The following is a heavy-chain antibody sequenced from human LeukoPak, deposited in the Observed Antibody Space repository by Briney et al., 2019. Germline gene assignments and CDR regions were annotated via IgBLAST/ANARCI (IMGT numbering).Heavy chain of an antibody. CDR1: GFTLNTYT. CDR2: IIGMGRGT. D-gene: IGHD1-26*01. CDR3: VFQRQGALE. J-gene: IGHJ1*01. V-gene: IGHV3-64D*09. Sequence: GESLTLSWSASGFTLNTYTMHWVRQAPGRGLEYVSGIIGMGRGTFHADSVKGRFSISRDNSKSTLYLQMSSLRPEDTVVYYCVFQRQGALEWGQGSLVTVSP.